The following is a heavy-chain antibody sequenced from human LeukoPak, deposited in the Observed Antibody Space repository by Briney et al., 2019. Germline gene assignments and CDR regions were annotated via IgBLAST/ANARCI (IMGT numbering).Heavy chain of an antibody. D-gene: IGHD1-26*01. J-gene: IGHJ4*02. CDR3: ASYSGTYYEIDY. CDR1: GGSISSDY. Sequence: SETLSLTCTVSGGSISSDYWGWIRRPPGKGLEWIGYIYNSGSTKYNPSLKSRVTISLDASKNQFSLKLSSVTAADTAVYYCASYSGTYYEIDYWGQGTLVTVSS. CDR2: IYNSGST. V-gene: IGHV4-59*01.